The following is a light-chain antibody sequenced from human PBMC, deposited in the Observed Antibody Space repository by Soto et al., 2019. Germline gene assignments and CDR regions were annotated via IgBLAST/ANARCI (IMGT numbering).Light chain of an antibody. V-gene: IGLV2-8*01. CDR3: SAYAGSIYV. J-gene: IGLJ6*01. CDR2: DVN. CDR1: SSDVGRYNH. Sequence: QSVLTQPPSASGSPGQSVTISCTGTSSDVGRYNHVSWYQQHPGKAPKLMIFDVNKRPSGVPDRFSGSKSGNTASLTVSGLQAEDEADYYCSAYAGSIYVFGSGTKLTVL.